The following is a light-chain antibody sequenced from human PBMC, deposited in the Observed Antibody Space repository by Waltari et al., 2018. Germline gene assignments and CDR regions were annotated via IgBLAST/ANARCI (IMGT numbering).Light chain of an antibody. Sequence: QSALTQPASVSGSPGQSISISCTGTSSDIGVYNYVSWFQQYPGKAPKLMIYEVTNRPSGVSDRFPGSKSDNTASLTISGLQAEDEADYYCSSYTASSTWVFGGGTKLSVL. CDR1: SSDIGVYNY. J-gene: IGLJ3*02. V-gene: IGLV2-14*01. CDR3: SSYTASSTWV. CDR2: EVT.